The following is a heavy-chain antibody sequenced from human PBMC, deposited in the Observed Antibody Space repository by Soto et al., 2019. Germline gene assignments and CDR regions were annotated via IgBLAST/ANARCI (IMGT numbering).Heavy chain of an antibody. V-gene: IGHV3-21*01. D-gene: IGHD3-22*01. CDR2: ISSSSSYI. CDR3: ATSQIGSSGYYDY. CDR1: GFTFSSYS. Sequence: PGGSLRLSXAASGFTFSSYSMNWVRQAPGKGLEWVSSISSSSSYIYYADSVKGRFTISRDNAKNSLYLQMNSLRAEDTAVYYCATSQIGSSGYYDYWGQGTLVTVSS. J-gene: IGHJ4*02.